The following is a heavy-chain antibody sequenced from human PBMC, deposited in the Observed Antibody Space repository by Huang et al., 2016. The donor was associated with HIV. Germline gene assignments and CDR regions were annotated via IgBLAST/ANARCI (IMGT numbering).Heavy chain of an antibody. V-gene: IGHV3-74*01. J-gene: IGHJ4*02. Sequence: EVQLVESGGGLVQPGGSLRLSCAASGFTFSSYWMHWVRQVPGKGMVLVSRINGDGSSSGYADSVKGRFTICRDNAKNTVNLQMNSLRVEDTGVYYCVRDPRIQSWLNYFDYWGQGTLVSVSS. CDR2: INGDGSSS. CDR3: VRDPRIQSWLNYFDY. CDR1: GFTFSSYW. D-gene: IGHD3-22*01.